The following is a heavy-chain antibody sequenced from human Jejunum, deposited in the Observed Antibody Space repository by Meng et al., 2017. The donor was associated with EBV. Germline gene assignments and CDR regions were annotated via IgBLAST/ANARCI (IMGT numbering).Heavy chain of an antibody. D-gene: IGHD3-22*01. Sequence: QGRLVRSGTGVKKPGASVKVSCQASGYTFTSHYMHWVRQAPGQGLEWMGIINPNGGSSTYAQKFQDRVTMTRDMSTSTDYMELSSLGSEDTAIYYCARDVSDSNKAWWLDPWGQGTLVTVSS. CDR2: INPNGGSS. V-gene: IGHV1-46*01. CDR1: GYTFTSHY. CDR3: ARDVSDSNKAWWLDP. J-gene: IGHJ5*02.